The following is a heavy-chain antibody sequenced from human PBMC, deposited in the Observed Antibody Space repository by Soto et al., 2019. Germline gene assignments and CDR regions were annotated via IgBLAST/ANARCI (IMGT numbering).Heavy chain of an antibody. J-gene: IGHJ4*02. Sequence: GGSLRLSCAASGFTFNSFAMSWVRQAPEKGPEWVSAISDSGSTTYYADSVKGRFTISRDNSKNTLFLQMNNLRADDTAVYYCERKGYCNSTACFPWVPSYLGKGPLGTVS. CDR1: GFTFNSFA. D-gene: IGHD2-15*01. CDR3: ERKGYCNSTACFPWVPSY. V-gene: IGHV3-23*01. CDR2: ISDSGSTT.